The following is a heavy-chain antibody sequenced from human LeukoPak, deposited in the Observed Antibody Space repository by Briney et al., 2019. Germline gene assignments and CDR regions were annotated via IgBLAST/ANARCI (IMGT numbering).Heavy chain of an antibody. CDR2: IIPIFGTA. CDR3: AREGGSYRGVDY. CDR1: GGTFSSYA. D-gene: IGHD1-26*01. J-gene: IGHJ4*02. V-gene: IGHV1-69*13. Sequence: SVKVSCKASGGTFSSYAISWVRQAPGQGLEWMGGIIPIFGTANYAQKFQGRVTITADESTSTAYMELSSLRSEDTAVYYCAREGGSYRGVDYWGQGTLVTVSS.